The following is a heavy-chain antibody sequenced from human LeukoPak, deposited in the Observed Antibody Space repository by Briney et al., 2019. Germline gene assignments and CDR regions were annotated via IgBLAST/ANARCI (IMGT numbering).Heavy chain of an antibody. J-gene: IGHJ4*02. CDR2: ISSSSGYI. CDR3: ARGGVTTYGYEF. Sequence: GGSLRLSCAASGFTFSSYSMNWVRQAPGKGLEWVSSISSSSGYIYYADSVKGRFTISRDDAKNSLCLQMNSLRAEDTAVYYCARGGVTTYGYEFWGQGAPVTVSS. V-gene: IGHV3-21*06. CDR1: GFTFSSYS. D-gene: IGHD4-17*01.